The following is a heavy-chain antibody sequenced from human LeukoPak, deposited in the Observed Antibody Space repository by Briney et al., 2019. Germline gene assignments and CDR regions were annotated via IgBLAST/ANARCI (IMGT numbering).Heavy chain of an antibody. Sequence: SETLSLTCTASGGSISSSSYYWGWIRQPPGKGLEWIGEINHSGSTKNNPSLKSRVTISVDTSKNQFSLKLSSVTAADTAVYYCARRVGRYFGERAYYYNYMDVWGKGTTVTISS. CDR3: ARRVGRYFGERAYYYNYMDV. CDR2: INHSGST. D-gene: IGHD3-10*01. J-gene: IGHJ6*03. V-gene: IGHV4-39*07. CDR1: GGSISSSSYY.